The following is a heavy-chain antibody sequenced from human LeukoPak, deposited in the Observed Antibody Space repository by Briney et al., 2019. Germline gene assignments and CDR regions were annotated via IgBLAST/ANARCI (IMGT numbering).Heavy chain of an antibody. Sequence: ASVKVSCKASGYTFTGYYMHWVRQAPGQGLEWMGWINPNSGGTNYAQKFQGRVTMTRDTSISTAYMELSRLRSDDTAVYYCARDQGRTIFGVVYYFDYWGQGILVTVSS. V-gene: IGHV1-2*02. CDR2: INPNSGGT. CDR1: GYTFTGYY. J-gene: IGHJ4*02. D-gene: IGHD3-3*01. CDR3: ARDQGRTIFGVVYYFDY.